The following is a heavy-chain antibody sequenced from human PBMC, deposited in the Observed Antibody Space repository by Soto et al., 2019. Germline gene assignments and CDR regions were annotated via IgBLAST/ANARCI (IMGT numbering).Heavy chain of an antibody. CDR2: IIPIFATA. CDR3: ASGGGYCGGDCYYDY. Sequence: SSVNVSCKSSGGTFSSYAISWVRQAPGQGLEWMGGIIPIFATANYAQKFQGRVTITADESTSTAYMELSSLRSEDTAVYYCASGGGYCGGDCYYDYWGQGTLVTVSS. V-gene: IGHV1-69*01. D-gene: IGHD2-21*02. CDR1: GGTFSSYA. J-gene: IGHJ4*02.